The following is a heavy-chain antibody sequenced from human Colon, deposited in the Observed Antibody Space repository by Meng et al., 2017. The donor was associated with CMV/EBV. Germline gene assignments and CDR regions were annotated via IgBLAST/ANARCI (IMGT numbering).Heavy chain of an antibody. CDR1: EYTFTGYY. J-gene: IGHJ4*02. D-gene: IGHD3-22*01. V-gene: IGHV1-2*02. CDR3: ARDWYPGDRRGSFDY. Sequence: QVQQVQPGGEVKKPGASVKFSCKASEYTFTGYYMHWVRQAPGQGLEWMGWINPNSGGTNYAQKFQGRVTMTRDTSIATAYMELSRLRSDDTAVYYCARDWYPGDRRGSFDYWGQGTLVTVSS. CDR2: INPNSGGT.